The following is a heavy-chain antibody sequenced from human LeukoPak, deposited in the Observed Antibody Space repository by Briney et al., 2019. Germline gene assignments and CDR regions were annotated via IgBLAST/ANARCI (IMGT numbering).Heavy chain of an antibody. J-gene: IGHJ4*02. CDR3: ARGARAGYNLEPFDY. Sequence: SETLSLTCTVSGGSISSYYWSWIRQPPGKGLEWIGYIYYSGSTKYNPSLKSRVTISVDTSKNQFSLKLSSVTAADTAVYYCARGARAGYNLEPFDYWGQGTLVTVSS. V-gene: IGHV4-59*08. CDR1: GGSISSYY. CDR2: IYYSGST. D-gene: IGHD5-24*01.